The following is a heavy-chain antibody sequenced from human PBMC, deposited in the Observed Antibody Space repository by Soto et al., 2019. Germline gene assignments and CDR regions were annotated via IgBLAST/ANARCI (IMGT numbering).Heavy chain of an antibody. CDR2: FDAGNRIT. Sequence: ASVKVSCKASGNSFTTYSLHWVRQGPGQSLEWMGWFDAGNRITKFSQKFQGRITISRDTSASTAYMEVRSLRSEDTAIYFCAGYASGSYLGYWGQGALVTVSS. V-gene: IGHV1-3*01. CDR1: GNSFTTYS. CDR3: AGYASGSYLGY. D-gene: IGHD3-10*01. J-gene: IGHJ4*02.